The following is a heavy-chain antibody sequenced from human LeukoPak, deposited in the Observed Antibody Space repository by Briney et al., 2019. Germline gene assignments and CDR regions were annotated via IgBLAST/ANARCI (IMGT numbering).Heavy chain of an antibody. D-gene: IGHD2-2*01. Sequence: GGSLRLSCAASGFTFSSYAMSWVRQAPGKGLEWVSSISGSGDTTYYTGSVKGRFTISRDNSKNALYLQMSSLRAEDTAVYYCARELGYCSSTSCYYYYYGMDVWGQGTTVTVSS. J-gene: IGHJ6*02. CDR1: GFTFSSYA. CDR3: ARELGYCSSTSCYYYYYGMDV. V-gene: IGHV3-23*01. CDR2: ISGSGDTT.